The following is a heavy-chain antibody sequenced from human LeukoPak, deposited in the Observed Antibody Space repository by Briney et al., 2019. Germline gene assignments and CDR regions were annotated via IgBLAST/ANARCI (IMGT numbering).Heavy chain of an antibody. CDR2: INHSGST. CDR3: AKGARTPSGYASRPAGRANGFDP. V-gene: IGHV4-34*01. Sequence: SETLSLTCAVYGGSFSGYYWSWIRQPPGKGLEWIGGINHSGSTNYNPSLKSRVTISVDTSKNQFSLKLSSVTAADTSVYYCAKGARTPSGYASRPAGRANGFDPWGQGTLVTVSS. CDR1: GGSFSGYY. J-gene: IGHJ5*02. D-gene: IGHD5-12*01.